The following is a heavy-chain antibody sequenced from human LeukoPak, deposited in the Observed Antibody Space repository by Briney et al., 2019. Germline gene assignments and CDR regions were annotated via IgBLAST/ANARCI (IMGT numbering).Heavy chain of an antibody. D-gene: IGHD3-22*01. Sequence: GGSPRLSCAASGFTFSSYGMHWVRQAPGKGLEWVAFIRYDGSNKYYADSVKGRFTISRDNAKNSLYLQMNSLRAEDTAVYYCARAEEYYYDSSGYSGWGQGTLVTVSS. V-gene: IGHV3-30*02. CDR3: ARAEEYYYDSSGYSG. J-gene: IGHJ4*02. CDR1: GFTFSSYG. CDR2: IRYDGSNK.